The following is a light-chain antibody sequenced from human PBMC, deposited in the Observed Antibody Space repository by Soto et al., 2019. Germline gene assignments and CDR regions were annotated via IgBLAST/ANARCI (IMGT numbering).Light chain of an antibody. CDR1: QSISSW. J-gene: IGKJ3*01. CDR2: AAS. Sequence: DIQMTQSPSTLSSSVGDRVTITCRASQSISSWLAWYQQKPGKAPKLLSYAASSLESGVPSRFSGSGSGTEFTLTISSLQPDDFSTYCCQQYNSYSTVGPGTKVDIK. V-gene: IGKV1-5*01. CDR3: QQYNSYST.